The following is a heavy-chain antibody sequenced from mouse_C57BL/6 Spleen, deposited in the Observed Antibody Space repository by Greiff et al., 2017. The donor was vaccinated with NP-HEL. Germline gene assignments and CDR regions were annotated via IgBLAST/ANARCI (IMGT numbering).Heavy chain of an antibody. D-gene: IGHD1-1*01. CDR1: GFTFSDYY. CDR3: ARVNYYGSLWYFDV. J-gene: IGHJ1*03. Sequence: EVHLVESEGGLVQPGSSMKLSCTASGFTFSDYYMAWVRQVPEKGLEWVANINYDGSSTYYLDSLKSRFIISRDNAKNILYLQMSSLKSEDTATYYCARVNYYGSLWYFDVWGTGTTVTVSS. V-gene: IGHV5-16*01. CDR2: INYDGSST.